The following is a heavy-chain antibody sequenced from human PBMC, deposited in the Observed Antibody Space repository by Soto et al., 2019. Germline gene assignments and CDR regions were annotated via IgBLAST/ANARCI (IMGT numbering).Heavy chain of an antibody. CDR3: ARDRHWGDSSGYYSGYFDF. V-gene: IGHV1-3*01. CDR1: GDTFTSYA. D-gene: IGHD3-22*01. Sequence: QVQLVQSGAEVKKPGASVKVSCKASGDTFTSYAMHWVRQAPGQRLEWMGWINAGNGNTEYSQKCQGRVTITRDISASTAYMELSSLRSEDAAVYYCARDRHWGDSSGYYSGYFDFWGQGTLVTVSS. J-gene: IGHJ4*02. CDR2: INAGNGNT.